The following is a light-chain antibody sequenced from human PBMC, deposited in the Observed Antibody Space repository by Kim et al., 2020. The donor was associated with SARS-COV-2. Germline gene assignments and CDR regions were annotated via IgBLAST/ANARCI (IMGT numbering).Light chain of an antibody. V-gene: IGKV1-9*01. J-gene: IGKJ2*02. CDR3: QQLCIYPRT. CDR1: QGISSY. Sequence: SASVGDRVTITCQGSQGISSYLAWFQQKPGTAPNLLINGATTLQSGVPTRFNCSGSGTDFTLTINGLQPEDFATLYWQQLCIYPRTCGRETKLDI. CDR2: GAT.